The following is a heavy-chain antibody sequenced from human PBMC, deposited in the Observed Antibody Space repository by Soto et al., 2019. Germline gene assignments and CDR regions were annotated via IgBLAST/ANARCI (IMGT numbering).Heavy chain of an antibody. V-gene: IGHV4-59*08. D-gene: IGHD1-26*01. CDR3: ASGTYPGIGY. Sequence: SSETLSLTCTVSGGSISSYYWSWIRQPPGKGLEWIGYIYYSGSTNYNPSLKSRVTISVDTSKNQFSLRLSSVTAGDTAVYFCASGTYPGIGYWGQGTLVTVSS. J-gene: IGHJ4*02. CDR2: IYYSGST. CDR1: GGSISSYY.